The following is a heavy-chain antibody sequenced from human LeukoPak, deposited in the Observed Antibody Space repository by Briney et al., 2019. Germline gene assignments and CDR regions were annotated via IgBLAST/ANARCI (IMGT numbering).Heavy chain of an antibody. Sequence: GGSLRLSCAASGFTFSSYAMSWVRQAPGKGLEWVSAISGSGGSTYYADPVKGRFTISRDNSKTTLYLQMNSLRAEDTAVYYCAKRKGSSGYYFDYWGQGTLVTVSS. CDR1: GFTFSSYA. V-gene: IGHV3-23*01. D-gene: IGHD3-22*01. J-gene: IGHJ4*02. CDR3: AKRKGSSGYYFDY. CDR2: ISGSGGST.